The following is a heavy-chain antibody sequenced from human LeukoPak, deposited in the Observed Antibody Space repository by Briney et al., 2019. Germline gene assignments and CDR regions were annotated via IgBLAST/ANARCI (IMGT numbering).Heavy chain of an antibody. D-gene: IGHD3-3*01. CDR2: INPSGGST. CDR1: GYTFTSYG. Sequence: GASVKVSCKASGYTFTSYGISWVRQAPGQRLEWMGIINPSGGSTSYAQKFQGRVTMTRDTSTSTVYMELSSLRSEDTAVYYCARDSLRFLEWLREYYYYMDVWGKGTTVTVSS. V-gene: IGHV1-46*01. J-gene: IGHJ6*03. CDR3: ARDSLRFLEWLREYYYYMDV.